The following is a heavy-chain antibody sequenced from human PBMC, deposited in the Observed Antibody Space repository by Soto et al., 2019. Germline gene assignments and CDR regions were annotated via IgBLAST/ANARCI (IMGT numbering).Heavy chain of an antibody. CDR2: HYSGGST. D-gene: IGHD1-26*01. CDR3: ARHRHPRGTVGATSPIDH. J-gene: IGHJ5*02. CDR1: AFSVSSNY. V-gene: IGHV3-53*01. Sequence: GGSLRLSCAISAFSVSSNYLSWVRHAPGKGLAWVSVHYSGGSTYYADSVQGRFTISRDKSNNTLYLQMRRVRAEDTPVYFCARHRHPRGTVGATSPIDHWGQGTQVTVS.